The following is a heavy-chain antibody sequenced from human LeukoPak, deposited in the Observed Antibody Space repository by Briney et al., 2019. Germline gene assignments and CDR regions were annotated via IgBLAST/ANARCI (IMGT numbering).Heavy chain of an antibody. V-gene: IGHV3-64*01. J-gene: IGHJ4*02. CDR3: ARDLGSGDFDY. Sequence: TGGSLRLSCAASGFTFSSYAMHWVRQAPGKGLEYVSAISSNGGSTYYANSVKGRFTISRDNSKNTLYLQMGSLRAEDMAVYYCARDLGSGDFDYWGQGTLVTVSS. CDR2: ISSNGGST. D-gene: IGHD3-10*01. CDR1: GFTFSSYA.